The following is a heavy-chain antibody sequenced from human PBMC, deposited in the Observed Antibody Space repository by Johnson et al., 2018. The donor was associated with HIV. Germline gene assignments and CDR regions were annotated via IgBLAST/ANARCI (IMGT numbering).Heavy chain of an antibody. CDR1: GFTFSSYA. CDR2: ISYDGSNK. CDR3: ARESPAGAGSGSDAFDI. V-gene: IGHV3-30*04. J-gene: IGHJ3*02. Sequence: QVQLVESGGGLVQPGGSLRLSCAASGFTFSSYAMHWVRQAPGKGLEWVAVISYDGSNKYYADSVKGRFTISRDNSKNTLYLQMNSLRAEDTAVYYCARESPAGAGSGSDAFDIWGQGTMVTVSS. D-gene: IGHD3-10*01.